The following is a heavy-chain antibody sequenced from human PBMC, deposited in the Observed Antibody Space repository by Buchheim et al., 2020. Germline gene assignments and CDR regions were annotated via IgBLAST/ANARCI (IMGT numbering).Heavy chain of an antibody. Sequence: QVQLVESGGGVVQPGRSLRLSCAASGFTFSSYAMPWVRQAPGKGLEWVAVISYDGSNKYYADSVKGRFTISRDNSKNTLHLQMNSLRAEDTAVYYCARDTSSSWYYYYYYYGMDVWGQGTT. V-gene: IGHV3-30*04. J-gene: IGHJ6*02. D-gene: IGHD6-13*01. CDR2: ISYDGSNK. CDR3: ARDTSSSWYYYYYYYGMDV. CDR1: GFTFSSYA.